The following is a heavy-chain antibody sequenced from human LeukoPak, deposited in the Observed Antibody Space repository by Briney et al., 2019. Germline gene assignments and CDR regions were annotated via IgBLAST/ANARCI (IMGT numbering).Heavy chain of an antibody. CDR2: IYPGDSDT. CDR3: ASGTIAAAGGDY. V-gene: IGHV5-51*01. D-gene: IGHD6-13*01. CDR1: GSINNYYW. Sequence: GSINNYYWSWIRQPPGKGLEWMGIIYPGDSDTRYSPSFQGQVTISADKSISTAYLQWSSLKASDTAMYYCASGTIAAAGGDYWGQGTLVTVSS. J-gene: IGHJ4*02.